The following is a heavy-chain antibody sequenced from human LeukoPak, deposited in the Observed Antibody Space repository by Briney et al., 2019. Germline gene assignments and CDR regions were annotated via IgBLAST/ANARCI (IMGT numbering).Heavy chain of an antibody. Sequence: SETLSLTCTVSGGSISSYYWNWIRQPPGKGLEWIGEVNHSGSTNYNPSLKSRVTISVDTSKNQFSLKLSFVTAADTAVYYCARVVAADYYYMDVWGKGTTVTVSS. V-gene: IGHV4-34*01. CDR3: ARVVAADYYYMDV. D-gene: IGHD5-12*01. CDR2: VNHSGST. CDR1: GGSISSYY. J-gene: IGHJ6*03.